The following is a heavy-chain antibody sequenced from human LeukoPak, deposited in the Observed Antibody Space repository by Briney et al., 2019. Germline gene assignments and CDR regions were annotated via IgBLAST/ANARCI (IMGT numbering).Heavy chain of an antibody. J-gene: IGHJ5*02. D-gene: IGHD6-6*01. V-gene: IGHV4-34*01. CDR2: INHSGST. CDR1: GGSFSGYY. CDR3: ARDPGGIAARLLKFDP. Sequence: KPSETLSLTCAVYGGSFSGYYWSWIRQPPGKGLEWIGEINHSGSTNYNPSLKSRVTISVDTSKNQFSLKLRSVTAADTAVYYCARDPGGIAARLLKFDPWGQGTLVAVSS.